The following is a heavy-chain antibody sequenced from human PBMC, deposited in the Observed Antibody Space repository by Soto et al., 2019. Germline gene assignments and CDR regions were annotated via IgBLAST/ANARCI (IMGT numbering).Heavy chain of an antibody. Sequence: QLQLQESGPGLVKPSETLSLPCTVSGGSISSSSYYWGWIRQPPGKGLEWIGSFHYRGNTYYNPSLKSRVTTSVDTSKYQFSLKLSSVTAANTAVYYCASPYSSSSAVRFDPWGQGTLVTVSS. CDR3: ASPYSSSSAVRFDP. V-gene: IGHV4-39*01. D-gene: IGHD6-6*01. CDR2: FHYRGNT. J-gene: IGHJ5*02. CDR1: GGSISSSSYY.